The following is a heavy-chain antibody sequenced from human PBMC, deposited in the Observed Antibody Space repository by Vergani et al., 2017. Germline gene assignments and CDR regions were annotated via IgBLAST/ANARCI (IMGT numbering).Heavy chain of an antibody. Sequence: QVQLQESGPGLVKPSQTLCLTCTVSGGSISSGSYYWSWIRQPAGKGLEWIGRIYTSGSTNYNPSLKSRVTISVDTSKNQFSLKLSSVTAADTAVYYCARDXYDSSGYYGGGFDYWGQGTLVTVSS. CDR1: GGSISSGSYY. D-gene: IGHD3-22*01. CDR2: IYTSGST. J-gene: IGHJ4*02. V-gene: IGHV4-61*02. CDR3: ARDXYDSSGYYGGGFDY.